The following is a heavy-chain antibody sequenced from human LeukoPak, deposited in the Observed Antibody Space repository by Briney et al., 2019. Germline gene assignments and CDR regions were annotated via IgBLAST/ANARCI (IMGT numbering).Heavy chain of an antibody. CDR3: ARGDQTGYSSSWYAPNYMDV. CDR1: GFTFSSYD. J-gene: IGHJ6*03. Sequence: GGSLRLSCAASGFTFSSYDMHWVRQATGKGLEWVSAIGTAGDTYYPGSVKGRFTISRENAKNSLYLQMNSLRAGDTAVYYCARGDQTGYSSSWYAPNYMDVWGKGTTVTVSS. V-gene: IGHV3-13*01. CDR2: IGTAGDT. D-gene: IGHD6-13*01.